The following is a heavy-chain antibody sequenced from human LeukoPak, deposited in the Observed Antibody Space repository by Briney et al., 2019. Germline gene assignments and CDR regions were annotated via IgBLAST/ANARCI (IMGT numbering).Heavy chain of an antibody. CDR1: GFTFSSYA. J-gene: IGHJ6*03. CDR2: ISGSGGST. V-gene: IGHV3-23*01. Sequence: GGSLRLSCAASGFTFSSYAMSWVRQAPGKGLEWVSAISGSGGSTYYADSVKGRFTISRDNSKNTLYLQMNSLRAEDTAVYYCAKDDYDSSGYYSPPYYYYMDVWGKGTTVTVSS. CDR3: AKDDYDSSGYYSPPYYYYMDV. D-gene: IGHD3-22*01.